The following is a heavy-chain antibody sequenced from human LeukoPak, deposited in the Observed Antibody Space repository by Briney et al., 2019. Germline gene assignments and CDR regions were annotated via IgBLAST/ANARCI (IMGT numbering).Heavy chain of an antibody. V-gene: IGHV3-9*01. CDR2: ISWSSGII. CDR3: AKDTGSPADAITMEDNAFDI. D-gene: IGHD3-3*01. Sequence: GRSLRLSCAASGFIFDDHGMHWVRQAPGKGLEWVSGISWSSGIIGYADSVKGRFTISRDNAKSSLDLQMESLRAEDTAVYYCAKDTGSPADAITMEDNAFDIWGQGTMVTVSS. J-gene: IGHJ3*02. CDR1: GFIFDDHG.